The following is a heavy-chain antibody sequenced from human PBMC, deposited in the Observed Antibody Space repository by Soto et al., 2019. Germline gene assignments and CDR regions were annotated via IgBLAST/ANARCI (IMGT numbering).Heavy chain of an antibody. Sequence: GGCLRLSCSASGFAFSSYGMHWVRQAPGKGLEWVAVISYDGSNKYYADSVKGRFTISRDNSKNTLYLQMNSLRAEDTAVYYCAKAGIAAAGTEYYFDYWGQGTLVTVS. J-gene: IGHJ4*02. D-gene: IGHD6-13*01. CDR1: GFAFSSYG. CDR2: ISYDGSNK. V-gene: IGHV3-30*18. CDR3: AKAGIAAAGTEYYFDY.